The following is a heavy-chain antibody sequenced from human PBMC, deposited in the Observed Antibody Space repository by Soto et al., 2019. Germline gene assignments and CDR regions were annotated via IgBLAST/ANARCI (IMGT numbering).Heavy chain of an antibody. CDR2: INPETGGT. Sequence: ASVKVSCKASGYTFTGYYVHWVREAPGQGLEWMGWINPETGGTSYAQKFQGRVTLSRDTSINTAYLEVSRLRFDDAAVYFCARERYQVISDGMDVWGQGTTVTVTS. CDR1: GYTFTGYY. V-gene: IGHV1-2*02. J-gene: IGHJ6*02. D-gene: IGHD2-2*01. CDR3: ARERYQVISDGMDV.